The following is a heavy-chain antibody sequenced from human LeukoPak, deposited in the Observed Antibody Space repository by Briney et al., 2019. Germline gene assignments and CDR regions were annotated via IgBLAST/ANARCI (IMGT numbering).Heavy chain of an antibody. V-gene: IGHV3-7*01. D-gene: IGHD1-1*01. CDR2: TKQGEKEK. J-gene: IGHJ6*03. Sequence: QPGVPVTLLCAASGFTFSSYWLMWLRQARGKGREGVANTKQGEKEKLHVVSVERLYTISRDSDKNSLYVQMNSMRTEDTVVYYCARDRAGTTLIRHHGDYYMDVWGKGTTVTVSS. CDR1: GFTFSSYW. CDR3: ARDRAGTTLIRHHGDYYMDV.